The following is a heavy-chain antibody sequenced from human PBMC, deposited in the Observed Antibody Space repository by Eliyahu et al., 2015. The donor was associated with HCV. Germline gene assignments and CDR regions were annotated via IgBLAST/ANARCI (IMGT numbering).Heavy chain of an antibody. D-gene: IGHD2-2*01. CDR3: ARRELPAAMVNY. CDR1: GFNXGSYW. CDR2: LNQGDNEK. Sequence: EVQLVESGGGLVQSGGSLRLXXVASGFNXGSYWMAWVRQAPGKGLEWVATLNQGDNEKYYVDSVRGRFTISRDNAKNSLYLLMNSLRAEDTAVYYCARRELPAAMVNYWGQGTLVTVSS. V-gene: IGHV3-7*01. J-gene: IGHJ4*02.